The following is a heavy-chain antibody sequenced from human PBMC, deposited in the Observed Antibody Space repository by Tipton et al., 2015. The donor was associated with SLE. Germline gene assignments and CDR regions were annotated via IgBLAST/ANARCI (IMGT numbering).Heavy chain of an antibody. Sequence: SLRLSCAASGFTFSSYWMSWVRLAPGKGLEWVANIKQDGSEKYYVDSVKGRFTISRDNAKNSLYLQMNSLRAEDTAVYYCARRVGATNNWFDPWGQGTLVTVSS. J-gene: IGHJ5*02. D-gene: IGHD1-26*01. V-gene: IGHV3-7*01. CDR3: ARRVGATNNWFDP. CDR2: IKQDGSEK. CDR1: GFTFSSYW.